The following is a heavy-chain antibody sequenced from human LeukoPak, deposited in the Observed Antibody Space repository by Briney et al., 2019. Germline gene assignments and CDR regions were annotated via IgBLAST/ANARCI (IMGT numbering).Heavy chain of an antibody. V-gene: IGHV4-39*07. D-gene: IGHD3-16*01. CDR2: IYYSGST. CDR3: ARIRFGRFDY. Sequence: VTLALTCTASGGAIGCISEYGVWIGQPPGKGLEWIGSIYYSGSTYYNPSLNRRVTISVDTSKTQFSLKLSSVTAADTAVYYCARIRFGRFDYWGQGTLVTVSS. CDR1: GGAIGCISEY. J-gene: IGHJ4*02.